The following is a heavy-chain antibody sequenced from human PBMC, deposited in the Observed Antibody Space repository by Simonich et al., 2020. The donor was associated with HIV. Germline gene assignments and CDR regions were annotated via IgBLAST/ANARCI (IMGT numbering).Heavy chain of an antibody. CDR3: ARRDRELILYFDY. CDR2: INHSGIT. CDR1: GGSFSGYY. D-gene: IGHD3-3*01. J-gene: IGHJ4*02. Sequence: QVQLQQWGAGLLNPSETLSLTCAVYGGSFSGYYWSWIRQPPGKGLEWIGEINHSGITNNKSCLNSRATISVDKSKNQFSLKLSSVTAADTAIYYCARRDRELILYFDYWGQGNLVTVSS. V-gene: IGHV4-34*04.